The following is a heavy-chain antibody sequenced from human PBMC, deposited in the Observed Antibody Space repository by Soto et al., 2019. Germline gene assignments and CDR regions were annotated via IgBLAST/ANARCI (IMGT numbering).Heavy chain of an antibody. D-gene: IGHD4-17*01. CDR1: GGSFSGYY. J-gene: IGHJ4*02. CDR3: ARGGKDPHQGDYAVDY. V-gene: IGHV4-34*01. Sequence: QVQLQQWGAGLLKPSETLSLTCAVYGGSFSGYYWSWIRQPPGKGLEWIGEINHSGTTHFNPSLQSRFTLSVDTSKNQFALKRNSVSPADTAVYYCARGGKDPHQGDYAVDYWGQGTLVTVSS. CDR2: INHSGTT.